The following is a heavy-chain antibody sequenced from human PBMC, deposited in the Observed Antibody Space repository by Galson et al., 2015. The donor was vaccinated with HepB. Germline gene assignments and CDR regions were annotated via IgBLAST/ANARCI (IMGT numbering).Heavy chain of an antibody. Sequence: SVKVSCKASGYTFTSYGISWVRQAPGQGLEWMGWISAYNGNTNYAQKLQGRVTMTTDTSTSTAYMELRSLRSDDTAVYYCARDHGSDYDFWSGLYYYYGMDVWGQGTTVTVSS. CDR1: GYTFTSYG. D-gene: IGHD3-3*01. CDR2: ISAYNGNT. CDR3: ARDHGSDYDFWSGLYYYYGMDV. J-gene: IGHJ6*02. V-gene: IGHV1-18*01.